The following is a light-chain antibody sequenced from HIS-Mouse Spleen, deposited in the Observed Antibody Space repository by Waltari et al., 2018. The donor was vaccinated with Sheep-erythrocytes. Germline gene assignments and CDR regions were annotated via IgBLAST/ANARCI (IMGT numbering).Light chain of an antibody. CDR3: CSYAGSYNHV. Sequence: QSALTQPASVSGSPGPSITIPCPGPRSDVGSYNYVSWYQQHPGKAPKLMIYDVSKRPSGVPDRFSGSKSGNTASLTISGLQAEDEADYYCCSYAGSYNHVFATGTKVTVL. V-gene: IGLV2-11*01. CDR2: DVS. CDR1: RSDVGSYNY. J-gene: IGLJ1*01.